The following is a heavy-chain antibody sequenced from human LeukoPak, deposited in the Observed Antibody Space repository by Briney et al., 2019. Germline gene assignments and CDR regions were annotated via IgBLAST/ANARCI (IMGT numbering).Heavy chain of an antibody. CDR2: IYYTGTT. V-gene: IGHV4-30-4*01. D-gene: IGHD2-21*02. Sequence: SETLSLTCNVSGGSIISGDYYWSWIRQSPGKGLEWIGYIYYTGTTYCNPSLKSRVNMSIDTSKNQFSLNLNSVTAADTAVYYCARDIGGVTPPFYWSQGTLVTVSS. CDR3: ARDIGGVTPPFY. J-gene: IGHJ4*02. CDR1: GGSIISGDYY.